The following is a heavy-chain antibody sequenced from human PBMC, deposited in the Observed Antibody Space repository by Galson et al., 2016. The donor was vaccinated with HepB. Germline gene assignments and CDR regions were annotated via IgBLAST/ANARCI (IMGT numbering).Heavy chain of an antibody. V-gene: IGHV3-21*01. CDR2: ISSSSSYI. CDR1: GFTFSTYS. CDR3: ARALYYDTSTYYYRGSDYSNYYGVAV. J-gene: IGHJ6*02. D-gene: IGHD3-22*01. Sequence: SLRLSCAASGFTFSTYSMNWVRQAPGKGLEWVSSISSSSSYIYYADSVKGRFTISRDNAKNSLYLQINSLRAEDTAVYYCARALYYDTSTYYYRGSDYSNYYGVAVWGQGTTVTVSS.